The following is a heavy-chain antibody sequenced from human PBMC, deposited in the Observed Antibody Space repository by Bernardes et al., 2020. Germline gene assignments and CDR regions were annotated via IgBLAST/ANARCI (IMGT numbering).Heavy chain of an antibody. Sequence: SETLSLTCTVSGGSVSSGSYYWSWLLQPPGKGLEWIGYIYYSGSTNYNPSLKSRVTISVDTSKNQFSLKLSSVTAADTAVYYCARDRLRDGYNLLNYYYGMDVWGQGTTVTVSS. V-gene: IGHV4-61*01. D-gene: IGHD5-12*01. CDR3: ARDRLRDGYNLLNYYYGMDV. CDR2: IYYSGST. J-gene: IGHJ6*02. CDR1: GGSVSSGSYY.